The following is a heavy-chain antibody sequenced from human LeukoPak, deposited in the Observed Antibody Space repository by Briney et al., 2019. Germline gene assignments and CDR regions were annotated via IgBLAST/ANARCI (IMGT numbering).Heavy chain of an antibody. J-gene: IGHJ5*02. CDR2: IIPIFGTA. V-gene: IGHV1-69*05. CDR1: GGTFSRYA. CDR3: ARAGGYNWFDP. Sequence: SVKVSCKASGGTFSRYAISWVRQAPGQGLEWMVGIIPIFGTANYAQKFQGRVTITTDESTSTAYMELSSLRSEDTAVYYYARAGGYNWFDPWGQGTLVTVSS. D-gene: IGHD3-16*01.